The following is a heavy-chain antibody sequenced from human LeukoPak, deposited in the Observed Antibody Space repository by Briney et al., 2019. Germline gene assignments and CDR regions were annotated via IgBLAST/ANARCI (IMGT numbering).Heavy chain of an antibody. CDR3: ARVRGYDLFDY. J-gene: IGHJ4*02. V-gene: IGHV4-59*01. D-gene: IGHD5-12*01. CDR2: IYYSGST. CDR1: GGSISSYY. Sequence: SETLSLTCTVSGGSISSYYWSWIRQPPGKGLEWIGYIYYSGSTNYNPSLKSRVTISVDTSKNQFSLKLSSVTAADTAVYYCARVRGYDLFDYWGQGTLVTVSS.